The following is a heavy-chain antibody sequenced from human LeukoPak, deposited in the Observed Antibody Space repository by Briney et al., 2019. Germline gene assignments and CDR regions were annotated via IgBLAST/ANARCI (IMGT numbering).Heavy chain of an antibody. CDR2: ISSSSYI. J-gene: IGHJ4*02. D-gene: IGHD3-10*01. CDR3: ARDLVSGTMGY. CDR1: GFTFSSCS. Sequence: GGSLRLSCAASGFTFSSCSMNWVRQAPGKGLEWVSSISSSSYIYYADSVKGRFTISRDNAKNSLYLQMNSLRAEGTAVYYCARDLVSGTMGYWGQGTLVTVSS. V-gene: IGHV3-21*01.